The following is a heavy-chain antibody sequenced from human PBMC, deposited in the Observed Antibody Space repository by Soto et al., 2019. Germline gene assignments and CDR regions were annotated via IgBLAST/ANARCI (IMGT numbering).Heavy chain of an antibody. CDR1: GFPFSPYT. D-gene: IGHD1-26*01. CDR3: ARGAIVGVNDVFDV. J-gene: IGHJ3*01. V-gene: IGHV3-30*14. Sequence: GGSLRLSCAASGFPFSPYTMHWVRQAPGQGLEWVAVISYDGTNQYYADSVKGRFTISRDNSNNTLSLQMHSLKSEDTAVYFCARGAIVGVNDVFDVWGQGTMVTVSS. CDR2: ISYDGTNQ.